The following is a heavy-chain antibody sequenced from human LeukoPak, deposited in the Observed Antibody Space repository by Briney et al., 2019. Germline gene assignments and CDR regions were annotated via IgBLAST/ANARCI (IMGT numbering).Heavy chain of an antibody. CDR1: GFTVSTNY. CDR2: IYSGGST. Sequence: PGGSLRLSCAASGFTVSTNYMSWVRQAPGKGLEWVSVIYSGGSTYYADSVKGRFTISRDNSKSTLYLQANSLRAEDTAVYYCARHLEGYCSGGSCYRPGNYYYYGMDVWGQGTTVTVSS. CDR3: ARHLEGYCSGGSCYRPGNYYYYGMDV. J-gene: IGHJ6*02. D-gene: IGHD2-15*01. V-gene: IGHV3-66*04.